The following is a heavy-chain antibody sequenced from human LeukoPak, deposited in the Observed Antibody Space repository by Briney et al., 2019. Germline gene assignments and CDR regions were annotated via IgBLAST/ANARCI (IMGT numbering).Heavy chain of an antibody. D-gene: IGHD6-13*01. CDR3: ARHEAGSSSAVGFDY. Sequence: SETLSLTCTVSGGSISSSSYYWGWIRQPPGKGLEWIGSIYYSGSTYYNPSLKSRVTISVDTSKNQFSLKLSSVTAADTAVYYCARHEAGSSSAVGFDYWGQGTLVTVSS. CDR2: IYYSGST. CDR1: GGSISSSSYY. V-gene: IGHV4-39*01. J-gene: IGHJ4*02.